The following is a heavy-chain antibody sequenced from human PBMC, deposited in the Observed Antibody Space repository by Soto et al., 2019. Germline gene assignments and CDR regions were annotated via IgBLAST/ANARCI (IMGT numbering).Heavy chain of an antibody. CDR3: ASLTVVRDYYYYGMDV. Sequence: GGSLRLSCGVSGFICGSYDMSWVRQAPGKGLEWVSTILVSGSTHYEDSVKGRFTISRDNAKNSLYLQMNSLRAEDTAVYYCASLTVVRDYYYYGMDVWGQGTTVTVSS. CDR2: ILVSGST. CDR1: GFICGSYD. J-gene: IGHJ6*02. D-gene: IGHD2-15*01. V-gene: IGHV3-21*01.